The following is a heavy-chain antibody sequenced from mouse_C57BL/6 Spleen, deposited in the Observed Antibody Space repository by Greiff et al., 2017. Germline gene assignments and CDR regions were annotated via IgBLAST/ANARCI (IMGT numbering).Heavy chain of an antibody. V-gene: IGHV1-55*01. CDR1: GYTFTSYW. D-gene: IGHD2-4*01. J-gene: IGHJ3*01. CDR3: SSPIYYDYDEGPFAY. CDR2: IYPGSGST. Sequence: QVHVKQPGAELVKPGASVKMSCKASGYTFTSYWITWVKQRPGQGLEWIGDIYPGSGSTNYNEKFKSKATLTVDTSSSTAYMQLSSLTSEDSAVYYCSSPIYYDYDEGPFAYWGQGTLVTVSA.